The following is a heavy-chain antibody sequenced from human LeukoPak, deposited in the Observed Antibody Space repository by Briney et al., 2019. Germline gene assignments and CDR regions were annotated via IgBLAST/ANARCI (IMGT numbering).Heavy chain of an antibody. CDR1: GGSISSYY. CDR3: ARMGYGSGSYLVYYYYGMDV. CDR2: IYYSGST. V-gene: IGHV4-39*01. D-gene: IGHD3-10*01. Sequence: PSETLSLTCTVSGGSISSYYWGWIRQPPGKGLEWIGSIYYSGSTYYNPSLKSRVTISVDTSKNQFSLKLSSVTAADTAVYYCARMGYGSGSYLVYYYYGMDVWGQGTTVTVSS. J-gene: IGHJ6*02.